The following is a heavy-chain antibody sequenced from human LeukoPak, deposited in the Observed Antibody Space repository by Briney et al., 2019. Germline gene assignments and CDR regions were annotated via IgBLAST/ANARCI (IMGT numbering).Heavy chain of an antibody. V-gene: IGHV4-61*01. D-gene: IGHD5-24*01. Sequence: SETLSLTCTVSGGSVSSGSHYWSWIRQPPGKGLEWIGYIYYSGSTNYNPSLKSRVTISVDTSKNQFSLKLSSVTAADTAVYYCARGHRDGPYDYWGQGTLVTVSS. CDR1: GGSVSSGSHY. CDR3: ARGHRDGPYDY. CDR2: IYYSGST. J-gene: IGHJ4*02.